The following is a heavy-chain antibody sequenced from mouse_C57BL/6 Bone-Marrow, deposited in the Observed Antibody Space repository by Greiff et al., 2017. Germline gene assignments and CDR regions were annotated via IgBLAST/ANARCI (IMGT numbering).Heavy chain of an antibody. D-gene: IGHD1-1*01. CDR2: IRNKANGYKT. Sequence: EVKLVESGGGLVQPGGSLSLSCAASGFTFTDYYMSWVRQPPGKALEWLGFIRNKANGYKTEYSASVKGRFTISRDNSQSILYLQRNAQRAEDSATYYWARRTAYYDYAMDYWGQGTSVTVSS. CDR3: ARRTAYYDYAMDY. J-gene: IGHJ4*01. V-gene: IGHV7-3*01. CDR1: GFTFTDYY.